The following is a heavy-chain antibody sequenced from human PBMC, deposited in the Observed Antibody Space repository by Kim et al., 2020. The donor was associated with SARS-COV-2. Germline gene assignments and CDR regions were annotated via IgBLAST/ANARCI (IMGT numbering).Heavy chain of an antibody. CDR3: AVLDSRPHGSTGY. Sequence: GGSLSLSCAVSGVTFSSRWSSWVRQAQRTGLEWVSCIKEDGTETHYVNTVQGRFTISRDNAKKALYLQMNSLRAEDTALYYCAVLDSRPHGSTGYWGQGTLVTVSS. CDR2: IKEDGTET. J-gene: IGHJ4*01. CDR1: GVTFSSRW. V-gene: IGHV3-7*01. D-gene: IGHD3-10*01.